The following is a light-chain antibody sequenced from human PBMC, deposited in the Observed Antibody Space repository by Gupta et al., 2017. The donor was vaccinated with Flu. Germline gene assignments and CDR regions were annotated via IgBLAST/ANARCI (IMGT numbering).Light chain of an antibody. Sequence: DIVMTQSPLSLPVTPGGPASISCRSSQSLLHSNGYNYLDWYLQKPGQSPQLLIYLGSNRASGVPDRFSGSGSGKDYTLKISRVEAEDVGVYYCMQALQAPLTFGGGTKVEIK. V-gene: IGKV2-28*01. CDR3: MQALQAPLT. CDR1: QSLLHSNGYNY. J-gene: IGKJ4*01. CDR2: LGS.